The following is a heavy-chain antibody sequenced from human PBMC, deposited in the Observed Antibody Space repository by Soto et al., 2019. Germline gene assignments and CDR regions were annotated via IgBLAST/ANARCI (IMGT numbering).Heavy chain of an antibody. Sequence: SLRLSCAASGFTFSSYARSWVRQAPGKGLEWVSAISGSGGSTYYADSVKGRFTISRDNSKMTLYLQMNSLRAEDTTVYYCAKGVSPLRPFPSFDHRGQGTLVTVPS. CDR1: GFTFSSYA. CDR3: AKGVSPLRPFPSFDH. D-gene: IGHD3-10*01. CDR2: ISGSGGST. V-gene: IGHV3-23*01. J-gene: IGHJ4*02.